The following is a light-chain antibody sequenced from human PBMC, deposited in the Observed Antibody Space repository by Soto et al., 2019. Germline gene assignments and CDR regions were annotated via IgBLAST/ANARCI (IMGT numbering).Light chain of an antibody. CDR3: QKYGSSPFT. CDR2: GAT. CDR1: ESVSSSY. J-gene: IGKJ3*01. V-gene: IGKV3-20*01. Sequence: EIVLTQSPGTLSLSPGESATLSCGASESVSSSYLAWYQQKPGQAPRLLIYGATTRLRGVPDRFSGSGSGTDFTLTISRLEPEDFAVYYCQKYGSSPFTFGPGTKVDI.